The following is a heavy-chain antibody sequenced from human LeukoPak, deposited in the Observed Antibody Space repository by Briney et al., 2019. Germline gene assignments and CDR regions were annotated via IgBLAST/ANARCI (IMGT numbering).Heavy chain of an antibody. J-gene: IGHJ4*02. V-gene: IGHV3-48*04. Sequence: PGGSLRLSCAASGFTFSSYSMNWVRQAPGKGLEWVSYISSSSSTIYYADSVKGRFTISRDNAKNSLYLQMNSLRAEDTAVYYCARGWSGYANYWGQGTLVTVSS. CDR2: ISSSSSTI. CDR3: ARGWSGYANY. CDR1: GFTFSSYS. D-gene: IGHD5-12*01.